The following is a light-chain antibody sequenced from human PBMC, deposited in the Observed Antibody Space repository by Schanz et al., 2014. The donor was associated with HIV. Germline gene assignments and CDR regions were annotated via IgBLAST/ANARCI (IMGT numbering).Light chain of an antibody. V-gene: IGKV3-11*01. CDR3: QQRSNWPLT. J-gene: IGKJ4*01. CDR2: GTS. Sequence: EFVLTQSPGTLSLSPGDRATLSCRASQSVSDSYLAWYQQKPGQAPRLLIVGTSNRATGIPDRFSGSGSGTDFTLTISSLEPEDFAVYYCQQRSNWPLTFGGGTKVEIK. CDR1: QSVSDSY.